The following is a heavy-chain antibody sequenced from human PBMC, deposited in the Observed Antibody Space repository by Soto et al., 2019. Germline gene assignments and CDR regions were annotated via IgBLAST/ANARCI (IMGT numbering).Heavy chain of an antibody. J-gene: IGHJ4*02. CDR1: GGSFSGYY. CDR2: INHSGST. V-gene: IGHV4-34*01. Sequence: SETLSLTCAVYGGSFSGYYWSWIRQPPGKGLEWIGEINHSGSTNYNPSLKSRVTISVDTSKNQFSLKLSSVTAADTAVYYCARSTDIVATTTYYFDYWDQGTLVTVSS. CDR3: ARSTDIVATTTYYFDY. D-gene: IGHD5-12*01.